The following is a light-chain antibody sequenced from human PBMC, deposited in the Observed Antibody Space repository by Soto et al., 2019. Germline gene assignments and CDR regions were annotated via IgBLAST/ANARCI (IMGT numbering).Light chain of an antibody. Sequence: DIQMTPSPTSLSASVGDRVTITCRASQGIRNYVAWYQQIPGKAPKLLIYAASTLQSGVPSRFSGSGSGTDFTLTINVLQPEDVATYSCQKESSFPVFGPGTKVEIK. J-gene: IGKJ3*01. CDR3: QKESSFPV. CDR1: QGIRNY. V-gene: IGKV1-27*01. CDR2: AAS.